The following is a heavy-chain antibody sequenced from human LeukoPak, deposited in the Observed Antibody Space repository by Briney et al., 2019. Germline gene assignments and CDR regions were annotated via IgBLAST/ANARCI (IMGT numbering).Heavy chain of an antibody. CDR3: ARGSSSYYYDSSGYYGLDY. D-gene: IGHD3-22*01. CDR2: IIPIFGTA. J-gene: IGHJ4*02. V-gene: IGHV1-69*05. Sequence: SVKVSCKASGGTFSSYAISWVRQAPGQGLEWMGRIIPIFGTANYAQKFQGRVTITTDESTSTAYTELSSLRSEDTAVYYCARGSSSYYYDSSGYYGLDYWGQGTLVTVSS. CDR1: GGTFSSYA.